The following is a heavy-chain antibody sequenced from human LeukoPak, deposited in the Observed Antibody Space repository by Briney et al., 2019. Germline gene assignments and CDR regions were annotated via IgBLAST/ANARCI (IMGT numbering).Heavy chain of an antibody. Sequence: PGRSLRLSCAASGFSFDDYAMHWVRQAPGKGLEWVSGINWDSGSIGYADSVKGRFTISRDNAKNSLDLQMNSLRAEDTAVYYCARGAWYGISWGQGTLVTVSS. V-gene: IGHV3-9*01. D-gene: IGHD6-13*01. CDR2: INWDSGSI. CDR1: GFSFDDYA. CDR3: ARGAWYGIS. J-gene: IGHJ5*02.